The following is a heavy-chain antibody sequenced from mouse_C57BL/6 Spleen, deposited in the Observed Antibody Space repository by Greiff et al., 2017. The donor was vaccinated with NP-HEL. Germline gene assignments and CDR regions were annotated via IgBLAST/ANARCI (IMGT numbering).Heavy chain of an antibody. Sequence: QVQLKQPGTELVKPGASVKLSCKASGYTFTSYWMHWVKQRPGQGLEWIGNINPSNGGTNYNEKFKSKATLTVDKSSSTAYMQLSSLTSEDSAVYYCAPTVVATDAMDYWGQGTSVTVSS. D-gene: IGHD1-1*01. CDR2: INPSNGGT. V-gene: IGHV1-53*01. J-gene: IGHJ4*01. CDR3: APTVVATDAMDY. CDR1: GYTFTSYW.